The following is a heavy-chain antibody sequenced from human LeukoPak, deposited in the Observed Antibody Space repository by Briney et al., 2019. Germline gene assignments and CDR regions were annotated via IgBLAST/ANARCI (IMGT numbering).Heavy chain of an antibody. Sequence: PGGSLRLSCAASGFTFSSYWMSWVRQAPGKGLEWVANIKQDGSEKYYVDSVKGRFTISRDNAKNSLYLQMNSLRAEDTAVYYCARQVPYDILTGYLDYWGQGTLVTVSS. V-gene: IGHV3-7*01. J-gene: IGHJ4*02. CDR3: ARQVPYDILTGYLDY. D-gene: IGHD3-9*01. CDR1: GFTFSSYW. CDR2: IKQDGSEK.